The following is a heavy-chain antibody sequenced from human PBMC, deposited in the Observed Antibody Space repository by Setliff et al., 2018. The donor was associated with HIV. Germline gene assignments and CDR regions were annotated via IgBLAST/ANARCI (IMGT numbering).Heavy chain of an antibody. D-gene: IGHD4-17*01. CDR2: IYPGDSES. CDR3: ARHRDYGDHAQEFDP. Sequence: GESLKISCKASGYRFTSYWIGWVRQMPGKGLEWMGIIYPGDSESRYSPSFQGQVTISADKSINTVYLQWRRLKDSDTAIYYCARHRDYGDHAQEFDPWGQGTLVTVSS. CDR1: GYRFTSYW. J-gene: IGHJ5*02. V-gene: IGHV5-51*01.